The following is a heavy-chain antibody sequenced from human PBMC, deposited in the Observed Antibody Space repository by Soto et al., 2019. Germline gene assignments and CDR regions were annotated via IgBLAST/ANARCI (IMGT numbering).Heavy chain of an antibody. CDR1: GYTFTSYG. J-gene: IGHJ4*02. V-gene: IGHV1-18*01. CDR3: ARDLDHSSGWSGHFDY. Sequence: ASVKVSCKASGYTFTSYGISWVRQAPGQGLEWMGWISAYNGNTNYAQKPQGRVTMTTDTSTSTAYMELRSLRSDDTAVYYCARDLDHSSGWSGHFDYWGQGXLVTVHS. CDR2: ISAYNGNT. D-gene: IGHD6-19*01.